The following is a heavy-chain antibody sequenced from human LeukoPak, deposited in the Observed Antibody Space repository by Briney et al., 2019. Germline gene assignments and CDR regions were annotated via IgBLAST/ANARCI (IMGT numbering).Heavy chain of an antibody. V-gene: IGHV3-23*01. J-gene: IGHJ4*02. CDR2: ISGSGGST. CDR1: GYSISSGYY. D-gene: IGHD4-17*01. Sequence: ETLSLTCTVSGYSISSGYYWGWVRQAPGKGLEWVSAISGSGGSTYYADSVKGRFTISRDNSQNTLYLQMNSLRPEDTAVYYCAKGGASVTRYVDYWGQGTLVTVSS. CDR3: AKGGASVTRYVDY.